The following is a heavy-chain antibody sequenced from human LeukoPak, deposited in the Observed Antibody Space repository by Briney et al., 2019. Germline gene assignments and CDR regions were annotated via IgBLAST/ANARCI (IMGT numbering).Heavy chain of an antibody. D-gene: IGHD6-19*01. CDR1: GFTFSDYT. V-gene: IGHV3-23*01. CDR3: AKDLAVAGINAFNI. CDR2: ISGRGGST. Sequence: GGSLRLSRVASGFTFSDYTMNWVRQAPGRGLEWVSSISGRGGSTYYADSVKGRFTISKEYLQMNSLRAEDTAVYYCAKDLAVAGINAFNIWGQGTLVTVSS. J-gene: IGHJ3*02.